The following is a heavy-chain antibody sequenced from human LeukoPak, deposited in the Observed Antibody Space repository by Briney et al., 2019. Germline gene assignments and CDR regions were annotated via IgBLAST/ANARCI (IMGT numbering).Heavy chain of an antibody. CDR1: GFTFSSYA. D-gene: IGHD5-18*01. V-gene: IGHV3-23*01. J-gene: IGHJ4*02. CDR2: ISGSGNYT. Sequence: PGGSLRLSCAASGFTFSSYAMNWVRQAPGKRLEWVSTISGSGNYTYYADSVKGRFSISRDNSKNTLYLQMNSLRAEDTAVYYCAKDLGPLDTVVFFDSWGQGALLTVSS. CDR3: AKDLGPLDTVVFFDS.